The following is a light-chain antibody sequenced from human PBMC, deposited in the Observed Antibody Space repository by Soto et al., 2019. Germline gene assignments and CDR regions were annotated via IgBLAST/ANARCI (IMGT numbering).Light chain of an antibody. J-gene: IGKJ2*01. CDR1: QTVFHTSYNKDF. Sequence: DIVMTQSPDSLSVSLGERVTINCKSSQTVFHTSYNKDFLAWYQQKAGQPLKLLFYWASGQESGVRARFSGGGSGRDFSLTISSLQTEDVAVYFCQQYYSSVTFGEGTKLEIK. CDR2: WAS. V-gene: IGKV4-1*01. CDR3: QQYYSSVT.